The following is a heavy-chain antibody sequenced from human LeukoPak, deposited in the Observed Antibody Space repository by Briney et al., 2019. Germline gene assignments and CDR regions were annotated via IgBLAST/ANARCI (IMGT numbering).Heavy chain of an antibody. V-gene: IGHV3-7*03. D-gene: IGHD2-21*02. CDR2: IKHDGSEK. Sequence: GGSLRLSCAASGFTFSSYAMSWVRQAPGKGLEWVASIKHDGSEKYYVDSVRGRFTISRDNTKNLLYLQMSSLRAEDTAVYYCARESQNIVVVTATHYYFDYWGQGTLVTVSS. J-gene: IGHJ4*02. CDR3: ARESQNIVVVTATHYYFDY. CDR1: GFTFSSYA.